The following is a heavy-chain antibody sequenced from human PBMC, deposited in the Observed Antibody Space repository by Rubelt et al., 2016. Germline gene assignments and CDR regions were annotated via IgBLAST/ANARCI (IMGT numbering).Heavy chain of an antibody. CDR1: GYTLTELS. D-gene: IGHD3-10*01. Sequence: VQLVQSGAEVKKPGASVKVSCKVSGYTLTELSMHWVRQAPGKGLEWMGGFDPEAGETIYAQKFQDRVTMTEDTSTEPACMGLSSLRSEDTAVYYCATVQQNWFAMVRGVVNDYWGQGTLVTVSS. CDR2: FDPEAGET. V-gene: IGHV1-24*01. CDR3: ATVQQNWFAMVRGVVNDY. J-gene: IGHJ4*02.